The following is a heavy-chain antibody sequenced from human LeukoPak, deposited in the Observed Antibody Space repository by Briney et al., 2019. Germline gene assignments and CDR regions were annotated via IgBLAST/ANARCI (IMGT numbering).Heavy chain of an antibody. D-gene: IGHD3-22*01. Sequence: PGGSLRLSCAASGFTFSQYPMNWVGQAPGKRLEWVSKISSSGDTIYYADSVKGRFTISRDNAKNSLYLQMNSLRAEDTAVYHCTRDPSYYYDSTGYNWGQGTLVTVSS. CDR2: ISSSGDTI. CDR3: TRDPSYYYDSTGYN. CDR1: GFTFSQYP. V-gene: IGHV3-48*01. J-gene: IGHJ4*02.